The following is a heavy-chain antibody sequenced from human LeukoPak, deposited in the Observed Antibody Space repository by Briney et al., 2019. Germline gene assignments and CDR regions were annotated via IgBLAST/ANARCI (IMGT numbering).Heavy chain of an antibody. D-gene: IGHD3-22*01. CDR2: ISSSGSTI. J-gene: IGHJ3*02. V-gene: IGHV3-11*04. CDR3: ARGSSSGYIPNWGDAFDI. Sequence: PGGSLRLSCAASGFTFSDYYMSWIRQAPGKGLEWVSYISSSGSTIYYADSVKGRFTISRDNAKNSLYLQMNSLRAEDTAVYYCARGSSSGYIPNWGDAFDIWGQGTMVTVSS. CDR1: GFTFSDYY.